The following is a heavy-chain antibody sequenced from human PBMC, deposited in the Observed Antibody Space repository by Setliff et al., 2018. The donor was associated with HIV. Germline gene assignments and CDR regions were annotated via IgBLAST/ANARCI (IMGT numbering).Heavy chain of an antibody. J-gene: IGHJ4*02. D-gene: IGHD3-10*01. CDR2: IYSSGST. Sequence: NPSETLSLTCTVSGGSISSYYWSWIRQPPGKGLEWLGHIYSSGSTNYNPSLKSRVTISVDTSKNQFSLKLYSVTAADTAVYYCARAYFGSGIYYWGQGTLVSVCS. CDR3: ARAYFGSGIYY. CDR1: GGSISSYY. V-gene: IGHV4-4*09.